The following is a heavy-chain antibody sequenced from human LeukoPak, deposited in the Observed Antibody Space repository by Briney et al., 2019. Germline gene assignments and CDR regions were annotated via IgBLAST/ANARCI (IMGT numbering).Heavy chain of an antibody. Sequence: SETLSLTCTVSGGSISSYYWSWIPQPPGKGLEWIGYIYYSGSTNYNPSLKSRVTISVDTSKNQFSLKLSSVTAADTAVYYCARDSGWAFDIWGQGTMVTVSS. CDR3: ARDSGWAFDI. CDR1: GGSISSYY. J-gene: IGHJ3*02. CDR2: IYYSGST. D-gene: IGHD3-10*01. V-gene: IGHV4-59*01.